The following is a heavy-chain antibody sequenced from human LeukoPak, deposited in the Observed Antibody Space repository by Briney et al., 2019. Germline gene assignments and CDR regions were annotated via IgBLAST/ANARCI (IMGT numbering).Heavy chain of an antibody. CDR3: SGWKGGDDC. J-gene: IGHJ4*02. CDR2: IRSKAQNYAT. CDR1: GFTFSDSA. D-gene: IGHD1-1*01. V-gene: IGHV3-73*01. Sequence: GGSLKLSCSVSGFTFSDSAMHWVRQASGKGLEWVGHIRSKAQNYATAYAASVRGRFTISRDDSKNTAYLQMNSLKTEDTAVYYCSGWKGGDDCWGQGALVTVSS.